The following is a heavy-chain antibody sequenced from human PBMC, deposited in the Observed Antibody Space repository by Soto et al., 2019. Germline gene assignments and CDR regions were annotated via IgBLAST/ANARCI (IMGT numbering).Heavy chain of an antibody. CDR2: IYYSGST. J-gene: IGHJ5*02. CDR1: GGSISNYY. Sequence: LSVTCTVSGGSISNYYWSWIRQPPGKGLEWIGYIYYSGSTNYNPSLKSRVTISVDTSKNQFSLKLSSVTAADTAVYYCARDTSRHDYVWGSYPEYNWLDPWGQGTPVTVSS. V-gene: IGHV4-59*12. CDR3: ARDTSRHDYVWGSYPEYNWLDP. D-gene: IGHD3-16*02.